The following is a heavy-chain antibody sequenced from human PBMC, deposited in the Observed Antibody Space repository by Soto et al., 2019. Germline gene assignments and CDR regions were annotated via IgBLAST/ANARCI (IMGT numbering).Heavy chain of an antibody. CDR2: INPSGGST. D-gene: IGHD5-18*01. CDR1: GYTFTCYY. V-gene: IGHV1-46*01. Sequence: GASVKVSCKASGYTFTCYYMHWVRQAPGQGLEWMGIINPSGGSTSYAQKFQGRVTMTRDTSTSTVYMELSSLRSEDTAVYYCARDPGGYSYGSLKPTYYYYGMDVWGQGTTVTVSS. CDR3: ARDPGGYSYGSLKPTYYYYGMDV. J-gene: IGHJ6*02.